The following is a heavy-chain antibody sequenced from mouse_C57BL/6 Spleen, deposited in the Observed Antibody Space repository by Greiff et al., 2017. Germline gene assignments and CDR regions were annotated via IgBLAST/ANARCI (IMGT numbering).Heavy chain of an antibody. CDR3: ASGAYGSSYGY. Sequence: VQLQQSGAELVKPGASVKISCKASGYAFSSYWMNWVKQRPGKGLEGIGQIYPGDGDTNYNGKFKGKATLTADKSSSTAYMQLSSLTSEDSAVYFCASGAYGSSYGYWGQGTTLTVSS. D-gene: IGHD1-1*01. V-gene: IGHV1-80*01. CDR2: IYPGDGDT. CDR1: GYAFSSYW. J-gene: IGHJ2*01.